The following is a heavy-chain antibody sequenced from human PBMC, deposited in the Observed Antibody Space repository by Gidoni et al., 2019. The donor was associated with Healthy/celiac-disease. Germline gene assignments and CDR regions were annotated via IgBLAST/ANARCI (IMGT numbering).Heavy chain of an antibody. CDR3: AKSGHETWYFDL. D-gene: IGHD2-15*01. V-gene: IGHV3-23*01. CDR2: ISGSGGST. CDR1: GFTFSSYA. Sequence: EVQLLESGGGLVQPGGSLRLSCAASGFTFSSYARGWVRQAPGQGLEWVSAISGSGGSTYYADSVKGRFTISRDNSKNTLYLQMNSLRAEDTAVYYCAKSGHETWYFDLWGRGTLVTVSS. J-gene: IGHJ2*01.